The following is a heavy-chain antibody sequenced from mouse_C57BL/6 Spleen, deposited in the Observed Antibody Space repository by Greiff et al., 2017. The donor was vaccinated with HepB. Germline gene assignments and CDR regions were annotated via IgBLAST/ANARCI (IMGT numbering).Heavy chain of an antibody. CDR1: GYAFSSSW. J-gene: IGHJ3*01. Sequence: VKLQESGPELVKPGASVKISCKASGYAFSSSWMNWVKQRPGKGLEWIGRIYPGDGDTNYNGKFKGKATLTADKSSSTAYMQLSSLTSEDSAVDFCARGGAWFAYWGQGTLVTVSA. V-gene: IGHV1-82*01. CDR3: ARGGAWFAY. CDR2: IYPGDGDT.